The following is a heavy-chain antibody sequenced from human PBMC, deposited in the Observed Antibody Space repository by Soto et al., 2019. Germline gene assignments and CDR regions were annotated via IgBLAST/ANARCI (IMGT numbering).Heavy chain of an antibody. CDR2: ISSSSSYI. J-gene: IGHJ5*02. CDR1: GFTFSSYS. CDR3: ARPPNYFDSRGYYGA. V-gene: IGHV3-21*01. Sequence: PGGSLRLSCAASGFTFSSYSMNWVRQAPGKGLEWVSSISSSSSYIYYADSVKGRFTISRDNAKNSLYLQMNSLRAEDTAVYYCARPPNYFDSRGYYGAWGQGTLVTVSS. D-gene: IGHD3-22*01.